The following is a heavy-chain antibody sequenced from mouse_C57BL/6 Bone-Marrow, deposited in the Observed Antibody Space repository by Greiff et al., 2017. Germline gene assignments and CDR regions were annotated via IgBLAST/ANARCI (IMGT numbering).Heavy chain of an antibody. CDR3: ARWGGLRRHAMDY. V-gene: IGHV1-63*01. Sequence: QVQLQQSGAELVRPGTSVKMSCKASGYTFTNYWIGWAKQRPGHGLEWIGDIYPGGGYTNYNEKFKGKATLTADKLSSTAYMQFSSLTSEDSAIYYCARWGGLRRHAMDYWGQGTSVTVSS. J-gene: IGHJ4*01. D-gene: IGHD2-4*01. CDR1: GYTFTNYW. CDR2: IYPGGGYT.